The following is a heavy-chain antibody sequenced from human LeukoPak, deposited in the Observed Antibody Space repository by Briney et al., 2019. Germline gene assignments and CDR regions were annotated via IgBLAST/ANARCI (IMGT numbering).Heavy chain of an antibody. Sequence: TGGSLRLSCAASGFTFSSYSMNWVRQAPGKGLEWVSSISSSSSYIYYADSVKGRFTISRDNAKNSLYLQMNSLRAEDTAVYYCARDLSVAGFDFWGQGTMVTVSS. J-gene: IGHJ3*01. CDR2: ISSSSSYI. D-gene: IGHD6-19*01. CDR1: GFTFSSYS. V-gene: IGHV3-21*01. CDR3: ARDLSVAGFDF.